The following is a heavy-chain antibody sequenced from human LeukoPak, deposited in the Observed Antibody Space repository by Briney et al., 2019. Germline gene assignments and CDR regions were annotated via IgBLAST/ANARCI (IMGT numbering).Heavy chain of an antibody. CDR1: GFTFSNYA. Sequence: PGGSLTLSCAASGFTFSNYAMNWVRQAPGEGLEFVSGISGSGGGTYYADSVKGRFTISRANSKNTLYLHMNSLRAEDTAVYYCAKDSDDSNFPLAFFIFWGQGTLVTVSS. V-gene: IGHV3-23*01. D-gene: IGHD4-11*01. CDR2: ISGSGGGT. J-gene: IGHJ4*02. CDR3: AKDSDDSNFPLAFFIF.